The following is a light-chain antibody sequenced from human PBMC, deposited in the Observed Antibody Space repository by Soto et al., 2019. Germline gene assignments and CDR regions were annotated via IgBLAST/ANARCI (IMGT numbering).Light chain of an antibody. Sequence: QLTPFPSSLSPPVGDRLTIPCPASQSISSWLAWYQQKPGKAPKLLIYKASSLESGVPSRFSGSGSGTEFTLTISSLQPDDFATYYCQQYNSYSPLTFGGGTKVDIK. CDR2: KAS. J-gene: IGKJ4*01. CDR3: QQYNSYSPLT. CDR1: QSISSW. V-gene: IGKV1-5*03.